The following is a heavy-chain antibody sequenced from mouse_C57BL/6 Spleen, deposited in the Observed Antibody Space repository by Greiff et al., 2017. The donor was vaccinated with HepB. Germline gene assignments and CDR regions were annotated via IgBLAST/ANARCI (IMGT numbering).Heavy chain of an antibody. D-gene: IGHD2-4*01. CDR3: ARRGYDYDDGHYAMDY. CDR1: GYTFTSYW. CDR2: IHPNSGST. V-gene: IGHV1-64*01. J-gene: IGHJ4*01. Sequence: QVQLQQPGAELVKPGASVKLSCKASGYTFTSYWMHWVKQRPGQGLEWIGMIHPNSGSTNYNEKFKSKATLTVDKSSSTAYMQLSSLTSEDSAVYDCARRGYDYDDGHYAMDYWGQGTSVTVSS.